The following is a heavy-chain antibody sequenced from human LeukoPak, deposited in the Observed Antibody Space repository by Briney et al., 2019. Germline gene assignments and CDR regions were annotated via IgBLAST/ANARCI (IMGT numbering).Heavy chain of an antibody. CDR3: ARSDYGDYVVDTYYFDY. D-gene: IGHD4-17*01. V-gene: IGHV4-39*07. Sequence: SETLSLTCTVSGGSISSSSYYWGWIRQPPGKGLEWIGSIYYSGSTYYNPSLKSRVTISVDTSKNQFSLKLSSVTAADTAVYYCARSDYGDYVVDTYYFDYWGQGTLVTVSS. J-gene: IGHJ4*02. CDR2: IYYSGST. CDR1: GGSISSSSYY.